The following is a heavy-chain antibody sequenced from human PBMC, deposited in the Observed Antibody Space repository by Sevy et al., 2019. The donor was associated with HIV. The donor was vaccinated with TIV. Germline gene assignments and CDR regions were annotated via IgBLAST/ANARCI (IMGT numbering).Heavy chain of an antibody. J-gene: IGHJ6*03. D-gene: IGHD5-12*01. Sequence: SETLSLTCAVSGYSISSGYYWGWIRQPPGKGLEWIGSIYHSGSTYYNPSLKSRVTISVDTSKNQCSLKLSSVTAADTAVYYCARKRGYSGYAYYYYYMDVWAKGPRSPSP. CDR2: IYHSGST. V-gene: IGHV4-38-2*01. CDR3: ARKRGYSGYAYYYYYMDV. CDR1: GYSISSGYY.